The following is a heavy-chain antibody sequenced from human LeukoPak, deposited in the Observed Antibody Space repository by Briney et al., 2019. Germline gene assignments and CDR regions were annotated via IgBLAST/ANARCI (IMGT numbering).Heavy chain of an antibody. CDR3: ARAGYSYGHGADY. J-gene: IGHJ4*02. V-gene: IGHV3-21*01. Sequence: GSLRLSCAASGFTFSSYSMNWVRQAPGKGLEWVSSISSSSSYIYYADSVKGRFTISRDNAKNSLYLQMNGLRAEDTAVYYCARAGYSYGHGADYWGQGTLVTVSS. CDR1: GFTFSSYS. CDR2: ISSSSSYI. D-gene: IGHD5-18*01.